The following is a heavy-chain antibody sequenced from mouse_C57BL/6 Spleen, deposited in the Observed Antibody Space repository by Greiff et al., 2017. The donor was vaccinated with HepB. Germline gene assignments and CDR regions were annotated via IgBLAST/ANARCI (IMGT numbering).Heavy chain of an antibody. CDR3: ARESFYYDYDGAMDY. D-gene: IGHD2-4*01. CDR1: GYSITSGYY. V-gene: IGHV3-6*01. CDR2: ISYDGSN. Sequence: EESGPGLVKPSQSLSLTCSVTGYSITSGYYWNWIRQFPGNKLEWMGYISYDGSNNYNPSLKNRISITRDTSKNQFFLKLNSVTTEDTATYYCARESFYYDYDGAMDYWGQGTSVTVSS. J-gene: IGHJ4*01.